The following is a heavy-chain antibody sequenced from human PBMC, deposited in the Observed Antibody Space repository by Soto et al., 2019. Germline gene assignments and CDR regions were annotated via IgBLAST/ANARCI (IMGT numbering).Heavy chain of an antibody. CDR1: GDSISNLDYF. CDR2: IYKSATT. V-gene: IGHV4-30-4*01. CDR3: ARGRYCLTGRCFPNWVDS. J-gene: IGHJ5*01. Sequence: SETLSLTCSVSGDSISNLDYFWAWIRQPPGQALEYIGYIYKSATTYYNPSFESRVAISVDTSKSQFSLNVTSVTAADTAVYFCARGRYCLTGRCFPNWVDSWGQGALFTVSS. D-gene: IGHD7-27*01.